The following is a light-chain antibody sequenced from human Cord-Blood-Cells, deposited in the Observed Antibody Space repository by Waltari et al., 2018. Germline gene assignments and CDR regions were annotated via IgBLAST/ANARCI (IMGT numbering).Light chain of an antibody. V-gene: IGKV1-39*01. CDR1: QSISSN. CDR3: QQSYSTPLP. Sequence: DIHMPQSPSSLSASVGDRVPITCRATQSISSNLTWYQQKPGKAPNLLIYAASSVQSGVPSRFSGSGSGTDFTLTISSLQPEDFATYYCQQSYSTPLPFGGGTKVEIK. CDR2: AAS. J-gene: IGKJ4*01.